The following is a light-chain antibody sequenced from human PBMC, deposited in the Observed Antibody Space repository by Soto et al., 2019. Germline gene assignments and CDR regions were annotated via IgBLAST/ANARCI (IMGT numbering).Light chain of an antibody. CDR2: NTN. Sequence: TVVTQEPSFSVSPGGTVTFTCGLSSGSVSTNYYPSWYQQTPGQAPRTLIYNTNSRSSGVPDRFSGSILGNKAALTITGAQADDESDYYCVLYMGLGISVFGGGTKLTV. CDR1: SGSVSTNYY. J-gene: IGLJ2*01. V-gene: IGLV8-61*01. CDR3: VLYMGLGISV.